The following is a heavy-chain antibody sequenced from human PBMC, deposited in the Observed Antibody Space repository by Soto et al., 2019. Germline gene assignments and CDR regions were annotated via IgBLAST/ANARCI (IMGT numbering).Heavy chain of an antibody. CDR3: AKSSYPLRTTRYYMDV. D-gene: IGHD4-17*01. J-gene: IGHJ6*03. V-gene: IGHV3-23*01. CDR1: GFTFSSYA. CDR2: ISGSGGST. Sequence: PGGSLRLSCAASGFTFSSYAMSWVRQAPGKGLEWVSAISGSGGSTYYADSVKGRFTISRDNSKNTLYLQMNSLRAEDTAVYYCAKSSYPLRTTRYYMDVWGKGTTVTVSS.